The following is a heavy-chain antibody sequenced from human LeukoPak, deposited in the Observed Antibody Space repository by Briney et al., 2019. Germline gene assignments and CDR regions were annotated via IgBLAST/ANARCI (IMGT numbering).Heavy chain of an antibody. Sequence: PSVTLSLTCAVYGESLSKYYWTWIRQSPGKGLEWIGEINHRGSTNLNPSLKSRVTLSVDTSKHQFSLKLTSVTAADAAVYYCASSVGSTDYWGQGTLVTVSS. V-gene: IGHV4-34*01. CDR2: INHRGST. CDR1: GESLSKYY. J-gene: IGHJ4*02. CDR3: ASSVGSTDY. D-gene: IGHD2-15*01.